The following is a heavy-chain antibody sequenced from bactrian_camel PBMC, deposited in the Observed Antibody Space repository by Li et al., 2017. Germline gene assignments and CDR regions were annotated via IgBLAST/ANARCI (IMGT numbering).Heavy chain of an antibody. V-gene: IGHV3S25*01. CDR2: IHFATATP. CDR3: AAAASSVVRKGGSPFNIIRIRT. Sequence: QLVESGGGSVLAGGSLRLSCSISGRSGGRHWVAWFRQAPGKEREGVAAIHFATATPFYADSVRGRFTISQENGQNPVNLQMNNLSPEDSAIYYCAAAASSVVRKGGSPFNIIRIRTGARGPRSPSP. J-gene: IGHJ4*01. CDR1: GRSGGRHW. D-gene: IGHD2*01.